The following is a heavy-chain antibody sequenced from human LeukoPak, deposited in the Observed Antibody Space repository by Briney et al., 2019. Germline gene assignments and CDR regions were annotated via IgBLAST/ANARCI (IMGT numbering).Heavy chain of an antibody. CDR3: ARHRQQRVRGLYYFDN. CDR1: GYSFTSYW. CDR2: IDPSDSYT. Sequence: GESLKISCKGSGYSFTSYWISWVRQMPGKGLEWMGRIDPSDSYTNYSPSFQGHVTISADKSISTAYLQWSSLKASDTAMYYCARHRQQRVRGLYYFDNGGQETLVTFSS. V-gene: IGHV5-10-1*01. D-gene: IGHD6-13*01. J-gene: IGHJ4*02.